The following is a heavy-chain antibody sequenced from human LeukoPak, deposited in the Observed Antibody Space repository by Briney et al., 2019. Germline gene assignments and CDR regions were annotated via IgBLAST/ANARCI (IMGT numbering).Heavy chain of an antibody. J-gene: IGHJ6*03. CDR3: ARVVSSSWHSSYYYYYMDV. D-gene: IGHD6-13*01. CDR2: ISAYNGNT. CDR1: GYTFTSYG. V-gene: IGHV1-18*01. Sequence: GASVKVSCKASGYTFTSYGISWVRQAPGQGLEWMGWISAYNGNTNYAQKLQGRVTMTTDTSTSTAYMELRSLRSDDTAVYYCARVVSSSWHSSYYYYYMDVWGKGTTVTVSS.